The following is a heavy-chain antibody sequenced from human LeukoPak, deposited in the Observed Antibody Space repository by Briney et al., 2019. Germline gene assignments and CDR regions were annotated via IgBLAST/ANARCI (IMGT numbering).Heavy chain of an antibody. CDR3: ARSGRPDSSGSTDY. D-gene: IGHD3-22*01. J-gene: IGHJ4*02. CDR1: GYTFTGYY. Sequence: ASVKVSCKASGYTFTGYYMHWVRQAPGQGLEWMGWINPNSGGTSYAQKFQGRVTMTRDTSISTAYMELSRLRSDDTAVYYCARSGRPDSSGSTDYWGQGTLVTVSS. CDR2: INPNSGGT. V-gene: IGHV1-2*02.